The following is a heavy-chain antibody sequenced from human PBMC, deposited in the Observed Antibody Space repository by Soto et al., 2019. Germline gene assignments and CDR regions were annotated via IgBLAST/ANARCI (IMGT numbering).Heavy chain of an antibody. D-gene: IGHD3-10*01. CDR2: IVPIVDLT. J-gene: IGHJ4*02. V-gene: IGHV1-69*02. Sequence: HVQLVQSGAEVKKPGTSVRVSCKASGDTFSSYTISWVRQAPGQGLEWVGRIVPIVDLTNYAQKFQGRVTITADKSTSTAFMDLNSLRPDDTGVYYCARAYGSGSYPIDYWGQGTPVFVSS. CDR3: ARAYGSGSYPIDY. CDR1: GDTFSSYT.